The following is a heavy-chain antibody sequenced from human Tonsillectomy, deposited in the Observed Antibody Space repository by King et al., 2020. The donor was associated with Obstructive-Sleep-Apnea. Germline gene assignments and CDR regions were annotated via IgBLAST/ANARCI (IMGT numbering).Heavy chain of an antibody. CDR2: ISYDGSNK. D-gene: IGHD3-22*01. V-gene: IGHV3-30*18. J-gene: IGHJ4*02. CDR1: GFTFSSYG. CDR3: AKDLYYYDILQTSRIKN. Sequence: VQLVESGGGVVQPGRSLRLSCAASGFTFSSYGMHWVRQAPGKGLEWVAVISYDGSNKYYADSVKGRFTISRDNSKNTLYLQMNSLRAEDTAVYYCAKDLYYYDILQTSRIKNWGQGTLVTVSS.